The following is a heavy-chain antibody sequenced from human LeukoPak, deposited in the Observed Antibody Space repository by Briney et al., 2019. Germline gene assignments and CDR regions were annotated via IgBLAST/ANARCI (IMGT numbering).Heavy chain of an antibody. CDR1: GFTVSSNY. Sequence: GGSLRLSCAASGFTVSSNYMSWVRQAPGKGLEWVSVIYSGGSTYYADSVKGRFTISRDNSKNTLYLQMNSLRAEDKAVYYCARDRNYDILTGYYYYFDYWGQGTLVTVSS. V-gene: IGHV3-66*02. CDR2: IYSGGST. D-gene: IGHD3-9*01. J-gene: IGHJ4*02. CDR3: ARDRNYDILTGYYYYFDY.